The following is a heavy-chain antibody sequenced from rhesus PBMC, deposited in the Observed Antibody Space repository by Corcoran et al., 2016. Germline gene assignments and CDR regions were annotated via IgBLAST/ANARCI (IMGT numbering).Heavy chain of an antibody. V-gene: IGHV3-54*02. D-gene: IGHD1-1-1*01. Sequence: EVQLVESGGGLVQPGGSLRLSCAASGFTFISYGLHWVRQSPGKGLEWVPVISYDGSNKYYADSVNDRFTSSRDNSKNMLYLQMNNLKWEDTAVYDCARAFHIAGPGGLDSWGQGVVVTVSS. CDR3: ARAFHIAGPGGLDS. J-gene: IGHJ6*01. CDR2: ISYDGSNK. CDR1: GFTFISYG.